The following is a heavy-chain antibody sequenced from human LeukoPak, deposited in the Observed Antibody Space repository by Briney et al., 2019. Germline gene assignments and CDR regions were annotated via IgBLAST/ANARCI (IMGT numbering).Heavy chain of an antibody. J-gene: IGHJ4*02. CDR2: IYYSGST. Sequence: SETLSLTCSVSGGSVTSYYWSWIRQPPGKALEWIGYIYYSGSTNYNPSLKSRVTISVDASKNQFSLKLSSVTAADTAVYHCARHHVIAATGHFDYWGQGSLVTVSS. D-gene: IGHD6-13*01. V-gene: IGHV4-59*02. CDR1: GGSVTSYY. CDR3: ARHHVIAATGHFDY.